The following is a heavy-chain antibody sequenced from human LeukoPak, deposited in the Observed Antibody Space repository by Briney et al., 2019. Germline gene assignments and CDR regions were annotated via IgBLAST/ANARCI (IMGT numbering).Heavy chain of an antibody. D-gene: IGHD1-26*01. Sequence: GGSLRLSCAASGFTVSGNYMTWVRQAPGKGLEWVSFLHSGGTTYYADSVKGRFTISRDNAKNSLYLQMNSLRAEDTAVYYCASYRYSGSYFDPWGQGTLVTVSS. CDR2: LHSGGTT. CDR1: GFTVSGNY. J-gene: IGHJ5*02. V-gene: IGHV3-53*01. CDR3: ASYRYSGSYFDP.